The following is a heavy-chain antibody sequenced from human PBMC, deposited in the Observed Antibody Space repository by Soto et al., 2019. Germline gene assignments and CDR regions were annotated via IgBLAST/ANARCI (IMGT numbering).Heavy chain of an antibody. CDR1: GYSFTSYW. V-gene: IGHV5-10-1*01. J-gene: IGHJ6*02. Sequence: GASLKISCKGSGYSFTSYWISWVRQMPGKGLEWMGRIDPSDSYTNYSPSFQGHVTISADKSVSTAYLQWSSLKATDTAMYYCAGYNGSYRESVLPLGMEVCGQGTTVTVSS. CDR2: IDPSDSYT. CDR3: AGYNGSYRESVLPLGMEV. D-gene: IGHD1-7*01.